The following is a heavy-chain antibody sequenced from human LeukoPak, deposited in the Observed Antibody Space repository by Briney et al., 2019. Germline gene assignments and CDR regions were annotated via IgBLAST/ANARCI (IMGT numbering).Heavy chain of an antibody. CDR3: ASVRGGY. Sequence: PGGSLRLSCAASGFTFIMHSINWVRQAPGKGLEWVSYTTPSGTTYYADSVKGRFSVSRDNGENSVYLLMNNLRADDTAVYHCASVRGGYWGQGTLVAVSS. CDR2: TTPSGTT. V-gene: IGHV3-69-1*01. CDR1: GFTFIMHS. D-gene: IGHD3-16*01. J-gene: IGHJ4*02.